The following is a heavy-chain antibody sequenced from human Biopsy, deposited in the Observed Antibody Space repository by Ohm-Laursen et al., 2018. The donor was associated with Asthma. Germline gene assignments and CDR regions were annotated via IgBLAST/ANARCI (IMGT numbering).Heavy chain of an antibody. CDR2: IMTVFGTT. Sequence: SVKVSCKAPGGTFSNFATSWVRQAPGQGLEWLGGIMTVFGTTNYAQKFQGRVTITADESTSTAYMEVTSLRSEDTAIYYCARCQVGYSSGWSLLLKKIYYSGMDVWGQGTAVTVSS. D-gene: IGHD6-19*01. V-gene: IGHV1-69*13. J-gene: IGHJ6*02. CDR1: GGTFSNFA. CDR3: ARCQVGYSSGWSLLLKKIYYSGMDV.